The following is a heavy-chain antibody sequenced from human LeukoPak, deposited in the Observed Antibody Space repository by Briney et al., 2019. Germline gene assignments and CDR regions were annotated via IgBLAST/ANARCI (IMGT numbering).Heavy chain of an antibody. CDR3: AKGPTPYSYGYPDY. V-gene: IGHV3-30*18. J-gene: IGHJ4*02. D-gene: IGHD5-18*01. CDR1: GFTFSSYG. Sequence: GGSLRLSCAASGFTFSSYGMHWVRQAPGKGLEWVAVISYDGSNKYYADSVKGRFTISRDNSKNTLYLQMNSLRAEDTAVYYCAKGPTPYSYGYPDYWGQGTLVTVSS. CDR2: ISYDGSNK.